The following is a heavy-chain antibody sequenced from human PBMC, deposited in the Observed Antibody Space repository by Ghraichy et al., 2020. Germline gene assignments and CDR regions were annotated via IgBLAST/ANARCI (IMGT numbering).Heavy chain of an antibody. CDR2: ITNSGGST. Sequence: GGSLRLSCAASGFTFSSYAMSWVRQAPGEGLEWVSAITNSGGSTSYADSVKGRFTISRDNSKNTLYLQMDSLRAEDTAVYYCAKVPYAYSSPVNFDYWGQGTLVTVSS. CDR1: GFTFSSYA. V-gene: IGHV3-23*01. J-gene: IGHJ4*02. CDR3: AKVPYAYSSPVNFDY. D-gene: IGHD3-16*01.